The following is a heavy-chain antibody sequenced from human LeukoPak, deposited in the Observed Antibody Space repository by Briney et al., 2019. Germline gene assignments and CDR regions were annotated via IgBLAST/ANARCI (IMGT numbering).Heavy chain of an antibody. CDR2: IIPIFGTA. V-gene: IGHV1-69*05. D-gene: IGHD3-22*01. CDR3: AREYYYDSSGYPGANYYYYMDV. Sequence: ASVKVSCKASGGTFSSYAISWVRQAPGQGLEWMGGIIPIFGTANYAQKFQGRVTITTDESTSTAYMELSGLRSEDTAVYYCAREYYYDSSGYPGANYYYYMDVWGKGTTVTVSS. CDR1: GGTFSSYA. J-gene: IGHJ6*03.